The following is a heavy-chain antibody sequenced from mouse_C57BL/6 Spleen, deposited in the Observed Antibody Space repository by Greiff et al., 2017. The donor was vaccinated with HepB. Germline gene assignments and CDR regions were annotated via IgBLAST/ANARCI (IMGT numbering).Heavy chain of an antibody. V-gene: IGHV1-52*01. CDR3: ARRGLTGTEGCDY. D-gene: IGHD4-1*01. CDR1: GYTFTSYW. Sequence: QVQLQQPGAELVRPGSSVKLSCKASGYTFTSYWMHWVKQRPIQGLEWIGNIDPSDSETHYNQKFKDKATLTVDKSSRPAYMQPSSLTSEDSAVYYCARRGLTGTEGCDYWGQGTTLTVSS. CDR2: IDPSDSET. J-gene: IGHJ2*01.